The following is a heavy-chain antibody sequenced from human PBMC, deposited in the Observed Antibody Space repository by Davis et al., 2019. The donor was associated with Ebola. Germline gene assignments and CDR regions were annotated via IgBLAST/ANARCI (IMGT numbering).Heavy chain of an antibody. CDR3: ARADFWSGYHYYMDV. J-gene: IGHJ6*03. Sequence: SQTLSLTCAVYGGSFSGYYWSWIRQPPGKGLEWIGEINHSGSTNYNPSLKSRVTISVDTSKNQFSLKLSSVTAADTAVYYCARADFWSGYHYYMDVWGKGTTVTVSS. CDR1: GGSFSGYY. V-gene: IGHV4-34*01. CDR2: INHSGST. D-gene: IGHD3-3*01.